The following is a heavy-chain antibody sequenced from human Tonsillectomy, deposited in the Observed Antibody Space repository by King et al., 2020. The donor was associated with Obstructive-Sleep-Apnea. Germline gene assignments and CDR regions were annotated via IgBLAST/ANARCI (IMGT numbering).Heavy chain of an antibody. J-gene: IGHJ4*02. D-gene: IGHD6-6*01. Sequence: QLVQSGGGVVQPGRSLRLSCAASGFTFSSYGMHWVRQAPGKGLEGVAVIWYDGSNKYYADSVKGRFTITRDNSKNTLYLQMNSLRAEDTAVYYCAALQYSSSEDYWGQGTLVTVSS. CDR1: GFTFSSYG. CDR2: IWYDGSNK. V-gene: IGHV3-33*01. CDR3: AALQYSSSEDY.